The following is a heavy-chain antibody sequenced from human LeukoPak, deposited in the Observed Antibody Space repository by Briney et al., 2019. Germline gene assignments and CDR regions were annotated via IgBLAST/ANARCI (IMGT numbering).Heavy chain of an antibody. CDR1: GFTFSSYS. CDR2: ISSSSSYI. V-gene: IGHV3-21*01. Sequence: GGSLRLSCAASGFTFSSYSMNWVRQAPGKGLEWVSSISSSSSYIYYADSVKGRFTISRDNAKNSLYLQMNSLRAEDTAVYYCARVEGSLTNDAFDIWGQGTMVTVSS. J-gene: IGHJ3*02. CDR3: ARVEGSLTNDAFDI. D-gene: IGHD3-3*01.